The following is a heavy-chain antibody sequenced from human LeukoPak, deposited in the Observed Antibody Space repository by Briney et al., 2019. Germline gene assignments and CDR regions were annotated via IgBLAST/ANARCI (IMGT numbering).Heavy chain of an antibody. Sequence: GGSLRLSCAASGFTFSSSAMSWVRQAPGKGLEWVSAISGSGVTIHHADSVKGRFTISRDNSKNTLYLQMNSLRAEDTALYYCAKRMTVATPAASDIWGQGTRVTVSS. CDR3: AKRMTVATPAASDI. D-gene: IGHD4-23*01. CDR1: GFTFSSSA. CDR2: ISGSGVTI. V-gene: IGHV3-23*01. J-gene: IGHJ3*02.